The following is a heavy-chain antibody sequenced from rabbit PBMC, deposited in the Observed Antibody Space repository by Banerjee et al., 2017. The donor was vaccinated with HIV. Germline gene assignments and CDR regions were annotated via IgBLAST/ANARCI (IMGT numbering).Heavy chain of an antibody. Sequence: QSLEESGGDLVKPGASLTLTCTASGFSFSSSYWICWVRQAPGKGLEWIACIYAGSSGSTYYASWAKGRFTISKTSSTTVTLQMTSLTAADTATYFCARATAYYHYVYADYGYEFNLWGPGTLVTVS. V-gene: IGHV1S40*01. CDR3: ARATAYYHYVYADYGYEFNL. CDR1: GFSFSSSYW. J-gene: IGHJ4*01. D-gene: IGHD6-1*01. CDR2: IYAGSSGST.